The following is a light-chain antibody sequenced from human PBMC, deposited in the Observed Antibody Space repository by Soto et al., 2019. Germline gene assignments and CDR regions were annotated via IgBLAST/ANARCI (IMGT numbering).Light chain of an antibody. CDR3: QQYNSYWT. Sequence: DIQMTQSPSTLSASVGDRVTITCRASQSIRSWLAWYQQKPGKAPKLLIYKASSLDSGVPSRFNGSGSGTAFTLTISSLQPDDFATDCCQQYNSYWTFGQGTKVEIK. J-gene: IGKJ1*01. V-gene: IGKV1-5*03. CDR2: KAS. CDR1: QSIRSW.